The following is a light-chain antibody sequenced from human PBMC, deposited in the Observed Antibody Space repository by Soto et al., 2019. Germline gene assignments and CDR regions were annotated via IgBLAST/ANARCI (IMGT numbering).Light chain of an antibody. CDR1: SSDVGGYNY. CDR3: FSYTSSGTMI. CDR2: DVS. J-gene: IGLJ2*01. V-gene: IGLV2-14*03. Sequence: HSALTQPASVSGSPGESITISCTGTSSDVGGYNYVSWYQQHPGKAPKLMIYDVSNRPSGVSNRLSGSKSGNTASLTISGLQAEDDADYYCFSYTSSGTMIFGLGTQLTVL.